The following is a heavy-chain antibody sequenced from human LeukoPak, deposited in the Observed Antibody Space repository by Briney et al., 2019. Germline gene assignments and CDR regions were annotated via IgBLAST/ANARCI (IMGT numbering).Heavy chain of an antibody. CDR2: INWNSGTM. J-gene: IGHJ6*03. V-gene: IGHV3-9*01. Sequence: GRSLRLSCAASGFSFANATMHWVRQVPGKGLEWVSGINWNSGTMGYADSVKGRFTVSRDNPKNSLYLQMNSLKTEDTALYYCAKDPYMDVWGKGTMVTVSS. CDR3: AKDPYMDV. CDR1: GFSFANAT.